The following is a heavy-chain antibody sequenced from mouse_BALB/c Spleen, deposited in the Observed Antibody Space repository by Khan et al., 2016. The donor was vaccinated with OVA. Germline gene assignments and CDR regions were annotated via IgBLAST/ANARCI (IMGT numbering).Heavy chain of an antibody. Sequence: QVHVKQSGAELAKPGASVKMSCKASGYTFTNYWMHWVKQRPGQGLEWIGYINPSTGYTEYNQKFKDKATLTADKSSSTAYMQLSSLTSEDSAVYFCARSYGSIDYWGQGTSVTVSS. V-gene: IGHV1-7*01. J-gene: IGHJ4*01. CDR3: ARSYGSIDY. CDR2: INPSTGYT. D-gene: IGHD1-1*01. CDR1: GYTFTNYW.